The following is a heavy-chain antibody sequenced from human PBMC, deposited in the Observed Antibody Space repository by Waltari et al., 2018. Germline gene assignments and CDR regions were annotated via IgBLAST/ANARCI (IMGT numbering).Heavy chain of an antibody. CDR1: GGTFSSYA. V-gene: IGHV1-69*08. D-gene: IGHD3-9*01. J-gene: IGHJ4*02. CDR2: IIPIFGTA. CDR3: ASPDPERGRGITIFYAFDY. Sequence: QVQLVQSGAEVKKPGSSVKVSCKASGGTFSSYAISWVRQAPGQGLEWMGRIIPIFGTANYAQKFQGRVTITADKSTSTAYMELSSLRSEDTAVYYCASPDPERGRGITIFYAFDYWGQGTLVTVSS.